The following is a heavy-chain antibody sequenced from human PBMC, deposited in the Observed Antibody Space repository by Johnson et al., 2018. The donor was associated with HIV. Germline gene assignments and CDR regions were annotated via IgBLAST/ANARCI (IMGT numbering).Heavy chain of an antibody. Sequence: VQLVESGGGVVQPGRSLRLSCAASGFTFSSYGMHWVRQAPGKGLEWVANIKQDGSEMYYVDSVKGRFTISRDNAKNSLYLQMNSLRAEDTAVYYCARGDYYDSSGFFIDAFDIWGQGTVVTVSS. CDR2: IKQDGSEM. D-gene: IGHD3-22*01. V-gene: IGHV3-7*01. J-gene: IGHJ3*02. CDR3: ARGDYYDSSGFFIDAFDI. CDR1: GFTFSSYG.